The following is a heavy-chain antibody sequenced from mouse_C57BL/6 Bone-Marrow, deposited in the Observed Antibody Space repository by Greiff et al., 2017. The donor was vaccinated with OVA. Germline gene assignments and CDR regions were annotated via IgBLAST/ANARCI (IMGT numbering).Heavy chain of an antibody. Sequence: QVQLKESGAELVRPVASVTLSCKASGYTFTDYEMHWVKQTPVHGLEWIGAIDPETGGTAYNQKFKGKAILTADKSSSTAYMELRSLTSEDSAVYYCTRCRELLRSAWFAYWGQGTLVTVSA. V-gene: IGHV1-15*01. CDR2: IDPETGGT. D-gene: IGHD1-1*01. CDR3: TRCRELLRSAWFAY. J-gene: IGHJ3*01. CDR1: GYTFTDYE.